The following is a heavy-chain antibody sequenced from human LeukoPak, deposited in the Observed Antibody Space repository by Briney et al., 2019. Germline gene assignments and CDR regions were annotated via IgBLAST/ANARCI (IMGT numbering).Heavy chain of an antibody. CDR2: IYSGGST. Sequence: PGGSLRLSCAASGFTISSNYMSWVRHAPGKGLEWVSVIYSGGSTYYADSVKGRFTISRDNSKDTLYLQMNSLRAEDTAVYYCARDLDNIYGYTGWWYFDLWGRGTLVTVSS. CDR3: ARDLDNIYGYTGWWYFDL. V-gene: IGHV3-53*01. J-gene: IGHJ2*01. CDR1: GFTISSNY. D-gene: IGHD5-18*01.